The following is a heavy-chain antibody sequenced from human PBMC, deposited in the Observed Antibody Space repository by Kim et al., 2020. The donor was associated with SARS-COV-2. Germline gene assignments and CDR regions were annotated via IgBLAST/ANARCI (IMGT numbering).Heavy chain of an antibody. V-gene: IGHV4-59*01. Sequence: SETLSLTCTVSGGSISSYYWSWIRQPPGKGLEWIGYIYYSGSTNYNPSLKSRVTISVDTSKNQFSLKLSSVTAADTAVYYCARGRTYWAEYYYYGMDVWGQGTTVTVSS. CDR3: ARGRTYWAEYYYYGMDV. J-gene: IGHJ6*02. CDR2: IYYSGST. D-gene: IGHD2-15*01. CDR1: GGSISSYY.